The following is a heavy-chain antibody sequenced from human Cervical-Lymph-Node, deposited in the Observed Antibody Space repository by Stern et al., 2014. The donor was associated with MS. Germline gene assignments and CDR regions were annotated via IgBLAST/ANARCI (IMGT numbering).Heavy chain of an antibody. CDR2: INSDGTTE. CDR3: ARDDSSGYAV. J-gene: IGHJ4*02. CDR1: GFPFSNYS. V-gene: IGHV3-74*01. D-gene: IGHD3-22*01. Sequence: EVQLVESGGGLVQPGGSLSLSCAVSGFPFSNYSMHWVRQVPGKGLVWVSRINSDGTTEGYADSVKGRFTISRDNAKNTLFLQMKSLRVDDTAVYYCARDDSSGYAVWGQGSLVTVSS.